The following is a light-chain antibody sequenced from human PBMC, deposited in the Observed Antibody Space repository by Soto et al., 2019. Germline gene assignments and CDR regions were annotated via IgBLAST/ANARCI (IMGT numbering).Light chain of an antibody. CDR2: QTS. Sequence: EVVLTQSPATLSSFPGDRVTLSCRASQYINTRLAWYQHRPGQAPRLLIYQTSIRAAGIPARFSASGSGTDFTLTISRLESEDFAVYYCQQYGSSPRTFGQGTKVEIK. V-gene: IGKV3-20*01. J-gene: IGKJ1*01. CDR3: QQYGSSPRT. CDR1: QYINTR.